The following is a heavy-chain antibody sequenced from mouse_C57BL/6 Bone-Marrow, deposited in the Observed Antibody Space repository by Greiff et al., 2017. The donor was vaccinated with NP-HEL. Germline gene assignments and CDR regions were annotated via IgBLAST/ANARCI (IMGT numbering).Heavy chain of an antibody. V-gene: IGHV5-4*03. D-gene: IGHD3-1*01. CDR3: ARPHRAYFDY. J-gene: IGHJ2*01. Sequence: DVMLVESGGGLVKPGGSLKLSCAASGFTFSSYAMSWVRQTPEKRLEWVATISDGGSYTYYPDNVKGRFTISRDNAKNNLYLQMSHLKSEDTAMYYCARPHRAYFDYWGQGTTLTVSS. CDR2: ISDGGSYT. CDR1: GFTFSSYA.